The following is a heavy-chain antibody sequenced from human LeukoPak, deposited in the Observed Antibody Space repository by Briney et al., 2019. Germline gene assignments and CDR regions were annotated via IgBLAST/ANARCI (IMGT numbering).Heavy chain of an antibody. CDR2: ISTSSSYI. D-gene: IGHD1-20*01. CDR1: GFTFSSYS. J-gene: IGHJ4*01. Sequence: GGSLRLSCAASGFTFSSYSMNWVRQAPGKVLEWVSFISTSSSYIYYADSVKGRFTISRDNAKNSLYLQMNSLRAEDTAVYYCARDVNWNYCDYWGHGTLVTVSS. CDR3: ARDVNWNYCDY. V-gene: IGHV3-21*01.